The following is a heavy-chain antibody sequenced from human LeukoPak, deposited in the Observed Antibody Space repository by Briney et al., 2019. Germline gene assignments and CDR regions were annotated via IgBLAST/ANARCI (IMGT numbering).Heavy chain of an antibody. V-gene: IGHV3-30*18. CDR1: GFTFSSYG. CDR2: ISYDGSNK. J-gene: IGHJ3*02. Sequence: GGSLRLSCAASGFTFSSYGMHWVRQAPGKGLEWVAVISYDGSNKYYADSVKGRFTISRDNSKNTLYLQMNSLRAEDTAVYYCAKDPQVGANLGGAFDIWGQGTMVTVSS. D-gene: IGHD1-26*01. CDR3: AKDPQVGANLGGAFDI.